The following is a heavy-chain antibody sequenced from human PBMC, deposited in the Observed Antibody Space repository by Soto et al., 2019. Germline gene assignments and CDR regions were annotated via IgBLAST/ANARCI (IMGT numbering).Heavy chain of an antibody. V-gene: IGHV3-33*01. Sequence: QVQLVESGGGVVQPGRSLRLSCAASGFSFNNCAMHWVRQAPGKGLEWVAVILYDGSEKYYADSVKGRFTISRDNSKNTLYLQMNSLRAEDMALYYCARVKAAAESTWFDYWGQGTLVTVSS. J-gene: IGHJ4*02. CDR1: GFSFNNCA. CDR2: ILYDGSEK. D-gene: IGHD6-13*01. CDR3: ARVKAAAESTWFDY.